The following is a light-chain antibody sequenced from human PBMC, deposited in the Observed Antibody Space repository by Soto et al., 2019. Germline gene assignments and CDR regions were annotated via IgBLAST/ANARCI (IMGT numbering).Light chain of an antibody. J-gene: IGKJ2*01. CDR1: QTVGVR. V-gene: IGKV3-20*01. CDR3: QQYGSSPDT. CDR2: GAS. Sequence: EIVLTQSPATLSSSPGERATLSCRASQTVGVRLAWYQHKPGQAPRLIIYGASSRATGIPDRFSGSGSGTDFTLTISRLEPEDFAVYYCQQYGSSPDTFGQGTKLEIK.